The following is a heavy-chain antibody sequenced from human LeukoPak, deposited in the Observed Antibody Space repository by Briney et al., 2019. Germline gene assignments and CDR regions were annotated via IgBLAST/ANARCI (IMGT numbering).Heavy chain of an antibody. CDR1: GFTFSSYA. CDR2: ISGSGGST. V-gene: IGHV3-23*01. D-gene: IGHD3-22*01. CDR3: AKDSSYYYDSSEMDV. Sequence: GGSLRLSCAASGFTFSSYAMSWVRQAPGKGLEWVSAISGSGGSTYYADSVKGRFTISRDNSKNTLYLQMNSLRAEDTAVYYCAKDSSYYYDSSEMDVWGKGTTVTVSS. J-gene: IGHJ6*04.